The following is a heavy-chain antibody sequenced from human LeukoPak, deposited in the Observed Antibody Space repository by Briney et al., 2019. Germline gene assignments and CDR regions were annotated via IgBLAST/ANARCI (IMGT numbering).Heavy chain of an antibody. Sequence: GGSLRLSCAASGFTSSSYAMSWVRQAPGKGLEWVSGISGSGGGTYYADSVKGRFTISRDNSKNTLYLQMNSLRAEDTAVYYCAKVASMVRGVGLDYWGQGTLVTVSS. CDR1: GFTSSSYA. V-gene: IGHV3-23*01. J-gene: IGHJ4*02. D-gene: IGHD3-10*01. CDR3: AKVASMVRGVGLDY. CDR2: ISGSGGGT.